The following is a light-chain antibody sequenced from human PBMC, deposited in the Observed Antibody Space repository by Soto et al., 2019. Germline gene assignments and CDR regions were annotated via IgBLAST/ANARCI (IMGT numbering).Light chain of an antibody. J-gene: IGLJ2*01. CDR1: SSDVGGYNY. CDR3: SSYTSTSILVV. CDR2: DVS. Sequence: QSALTQPASMSGSPGQSITISCTGTSSDVGGYNYVSWYQQHPGKAPKLMIYDVSNRPSGVSNRFFGSKSGNTASLTISGLQAEDEADYYCSSYTSTSILVVFGGGTKLTVL. V-gene: IGLV2-14*01.